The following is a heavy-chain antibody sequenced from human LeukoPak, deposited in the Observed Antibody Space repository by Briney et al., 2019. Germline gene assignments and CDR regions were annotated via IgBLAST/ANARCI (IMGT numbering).Heavy chain of an antibody. D-gene: IGHD5-12*01. CDR1: GDSISSYY. CDR2: INHSGST. J-gene: IGHJ4*02. Sequence: SETLSLTCTVSGDSISSYYWSWIRQPPGKGLEWIGEINHSGSTNYNPSLKSRVTISVDTSKNQFSLKLSSVTAADTAVYYCARESRDVDIVATGDYWGQGTLVTVSS. V-gene: IGHV4-34*01. CDR3: ARESRDVDIVATGDY.